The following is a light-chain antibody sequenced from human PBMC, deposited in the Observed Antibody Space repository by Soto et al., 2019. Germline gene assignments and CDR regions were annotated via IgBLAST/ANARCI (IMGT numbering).Light chain of an antibody. CDR3: QQTFTTPCS. J-gene: IGKJ2*04. Sequence: DIQMTQSPSSLSESVGDSVTITCRASQSIIRYLNWYQQKPGKAPKLLIYGTSSLQSGVPSRFSGSGSGTDFTLTISNLQPEDFATYYCQQTFTTPCSFGQGTKLETK. CDR1: QSIIRY. V-gene: IGKV1-39*01. CDR2: GTS.